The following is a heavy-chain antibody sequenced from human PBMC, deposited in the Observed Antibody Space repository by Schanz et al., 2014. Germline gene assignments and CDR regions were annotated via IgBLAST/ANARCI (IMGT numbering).Heavy chain of an antibody. CDR1: GFTFRSHG. V-gene: IGHV3-33*08. D-gene: IGHD2-8*02. Sequence: VQLVESGGGVVQPGRSLRLSCAASGFTFRSHGMHWVRQAPGKGLEWVAVILYDGSKTYYADSVKGRFTISRDNAKNSLYLQLNSLTAEDTAVYHCARDSRYCTGVDCKGDAFDLWGQGTLVTVSS. J-gene: IGHJ3*01. CDR2: ILYDGSKT. CDR3: ARDSRYCTGVDCKGDAFDL.